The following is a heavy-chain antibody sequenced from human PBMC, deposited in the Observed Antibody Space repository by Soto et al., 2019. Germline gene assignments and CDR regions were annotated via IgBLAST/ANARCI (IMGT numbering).Heavy chain of an antibody. V-gene: IGHV3-30*18. Sequence: QPGGSLRLSCAASGFTFSSYGMHWVRQAPGKGLEWVAVISYDGSNKYYADSVKGRFTISRDNSKNTLYLQMNSLRAEDTAVYYCAKAMVRGVIYYGTDVWGQGTTVTVSS. D-gene: IGHD3-10*01. CDR1: GFTFSSYG. CDR3: AKAMVRGVIYYGTDV. CDR2: ISYDGSNK. J-gene: IGHJ6*02.